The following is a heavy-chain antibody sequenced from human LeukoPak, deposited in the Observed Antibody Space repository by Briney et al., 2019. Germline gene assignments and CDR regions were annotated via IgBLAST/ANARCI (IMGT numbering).Heavy chain of an antibody. CDR1: GFTFSSYG. CDR3: ARGVPVYYYDSSGYYN. J-gene: IGHJ4*02. CDR2: ISGSGGST. Sequence: GGSLRLSCAASGFTFSSYGMSWVRQAPGKGLEWVSAISGSGGSTYYAASVKGRFTISRDNSKNTLYLQMNSLRAEDTAVYYCARGVPVYYYDSSGYYNWGQGTLVTVSS. D-gene: IGHD3-22*01. V-gene: IGHV3-23*01.